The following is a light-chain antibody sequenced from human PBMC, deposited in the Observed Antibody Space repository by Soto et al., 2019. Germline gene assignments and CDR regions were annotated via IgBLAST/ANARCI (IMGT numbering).Light chain of an antibody. J-gene: IGLJ3*02. Sequence: QSVLTQPPSVSAAPGQKVTISCSGGGSNTGNNFVSWYQQFPQTAPKLLIYDTNRRPSGIPYRFSGSKSGTSATLDIARLQTADEADYYCGVWDSALSLWLFGGGTKLTVL. CDR2: DTN. CDR1: GSNTGNNF. CDR3: GVWDSALSLWL. V-gene: IGLV1-51*01.